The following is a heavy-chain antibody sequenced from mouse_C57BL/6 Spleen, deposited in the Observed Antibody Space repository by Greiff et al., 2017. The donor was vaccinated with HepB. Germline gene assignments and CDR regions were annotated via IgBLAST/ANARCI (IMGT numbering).Heavy chain of an antibody. D-gene: IGHD2-12*01. J-gene: IGHJ1*03. CDR3: ARQDYSHWYFDV. Sequence: EVQLQQSGGGLVQPGGSLKLSCAASGFTFSDYYMYWVRQTPEKRLEWVAYISNGGGSTYYPDTVKGRFTISRDNAKNTLYLQMSRLKSEDTAMYYCARQDYSHWYFDVWGTGTTVTVSS. V-gene: IGHV5-12*01. CDR1: GFTFSDYY. CDR2: ISNGGGST.